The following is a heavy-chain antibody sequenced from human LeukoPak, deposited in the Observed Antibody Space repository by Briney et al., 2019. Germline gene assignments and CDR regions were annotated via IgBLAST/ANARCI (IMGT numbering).Heavy chain of an antibody. D-gene: IGHD3-9*01. Sequence: VESLLIHCKGTGYSLTSYWLNWVRQMPGKGLEWMGRIDPSDSYTNYSPSFQGHVTISTDKSISTAYLQWSSLKASDTAMYYCARQGLDGHYVESPGEGALVTVSS. J-gene: IGHJ4*02. CDR3: ARQGLDGHYVES. CDR1: GYSLTSYW. V-gene: IGHV5-10-1*01. CDR2: IDPSDSYT.